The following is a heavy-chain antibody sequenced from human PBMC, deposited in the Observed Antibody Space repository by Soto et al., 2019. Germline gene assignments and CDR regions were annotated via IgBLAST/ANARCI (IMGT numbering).Heavy chain of an antibody. Sequence: GGSLRLSCAASGFTFSSYAMSWVRQAPGKGLEWVSAISGSGGSTYYADSVKGRFTISRDNSKNTLYLQMNSLRAEDTAVYYCAKDQGLSLDYYYYYMDVWGKGTTVTVSS. J-gene: IGHJ6*03. CDR2: ISGSGGST. CDR1: GFTFSSYA. D-gene: IGHD6-25*01. CDR3: AKDQGLSLDYYYYYMDV. V-gene: IGHV3-23*01.